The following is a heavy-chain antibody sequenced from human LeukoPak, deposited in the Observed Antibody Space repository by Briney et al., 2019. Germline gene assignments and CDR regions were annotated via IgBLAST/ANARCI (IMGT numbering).Heavy chain of an antibody. CDR1: GFSVGRNY. CDR2: IYIDHKA. D-gene: IGHD3-22*01. V-gene: IGHV3-53*01. CDR3: ARPPGHFDNSGHFN. J-gene: IGHJ4*02. Sequence: GGSLRLSCAASGFSVGRNYMSWVRQAPGKGLEWVALIYIDHKAYYADSVKGRFTISRDNSKNTLFLQMNSLRVDDTAVYYCARPPGHFDNSGHFNWGQGTLVTVSS.